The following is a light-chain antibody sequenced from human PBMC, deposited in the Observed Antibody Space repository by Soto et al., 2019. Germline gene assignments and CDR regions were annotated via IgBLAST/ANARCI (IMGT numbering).Light chain of an antibody. CDR2: KAS. CDR3: QQYNSYRT. CDR1: QSISSW. Sequence: DIQMTHSPSTLSASVGYRFTITCRASQSISSWLAWYKQKPGKAPKLLIYKASSLESGVPSRFSGSGSGTEFTLTISSLTPDDFATYYCQQYNSYRTFGQGTKVDIK. J-gene: IGKJ1*01. V-gene: IGKV1-5*03.